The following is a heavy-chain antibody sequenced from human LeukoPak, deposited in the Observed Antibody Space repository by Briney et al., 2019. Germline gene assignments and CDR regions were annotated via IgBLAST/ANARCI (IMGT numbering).Heavy chain of an antibody. CDR1: GSTFNSIG. J-gene: IGHJ4*02. Sequence: PGRYLSLYCAASGSTFNSIGMQWLRHAPGKGLEWMAVASSDGSVKYYADSVTVRITTSRYTSKNTLFLHMNNLSDKATDYYYCVREFHSRCYGAHFDSCGEGTLVTVSS. CDR2: ASSDGSVK. D-gene: IGHD3-10*01. V-gene: IGHV3-30*03. CDR3: VREFHSRCYGAHFDS.